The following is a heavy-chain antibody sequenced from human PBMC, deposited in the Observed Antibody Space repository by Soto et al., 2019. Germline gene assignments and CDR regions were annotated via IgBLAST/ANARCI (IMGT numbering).Heavy chain of an antibody. CDR1: GFIFKMYW. CDR3: TRGPRPISTGTGAY. V-gene: IGHV3-74*01. CDR2: IYNDGTYS. D-gene: IGHD3-10*01. J-gene: IGHJ4*02. Sequence: GGSLRLSCAASGFIFKMYWMHWVRQSPGKGLVWISRIYNDGTYSDYADSVRGRFTISRDNANDTLYLQMNNLRAEDSGLYYCTRGPRPISTGTGAYWGQGTQVTVSS.